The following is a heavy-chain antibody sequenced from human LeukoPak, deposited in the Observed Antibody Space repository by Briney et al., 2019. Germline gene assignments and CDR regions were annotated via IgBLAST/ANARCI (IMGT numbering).Heavy chain of an antibody. Sequence: SVKVSCKASGGTFSSYAISWVRQAPGQGLEWMGRIIPILGIANYAQKFQGRVTITADKSTSTAYMDLSSLRSEDTAVYYCASGYCSSTSCYYNWFDPWGQGTLVTVSS. CDR3: ASGYCSSTSCYYNWFDP. CDR2: IIPILGIA. V-gene: IGHV1-69*04. CDR1: GGTFSSYA. D-gene: IGHD2-2*03. J-gene: IGHJ5*02.